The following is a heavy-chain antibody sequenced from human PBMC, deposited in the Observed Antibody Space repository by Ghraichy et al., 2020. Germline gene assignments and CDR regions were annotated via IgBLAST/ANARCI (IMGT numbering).Heavy chain of an antibody. V-gene: IGHV1-46*01. CDR2: INAHGGSA. J-gene: IGHJ6*02. Sequence: ASVKVSCQASGYTFTSYYIHWVRQAPGQGLEWVGIINAHGGSATSAQSFQGRVSMTRDTSTSTVYMELSSLRSEDTAVYYCAREAIFGVRGLDVGGQGTPVSVSS. CDR1: GYTFTSYY. D-gene: IGHD3-3*01. CDR3: AREAIFGVRGLDV.